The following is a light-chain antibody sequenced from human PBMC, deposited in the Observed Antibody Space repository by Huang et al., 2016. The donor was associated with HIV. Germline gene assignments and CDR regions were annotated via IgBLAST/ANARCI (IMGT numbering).Light chain of an antibody. Sequence: DIQMTQSPSSLSASVGDRVTITGQASQDISNYVNWYQQKPGKAPKLLIYDASNLETGVPSRFSGSRSGTHFTFTINNLQPEDIATYYCQQYDNLHTFGQGTKLEIK. J-gene: IGKJ2*01. CDR1: QDISNY. V-gene: IGKV1-33*01. CDR3: QQYDNLHT. CDR2: DAS.